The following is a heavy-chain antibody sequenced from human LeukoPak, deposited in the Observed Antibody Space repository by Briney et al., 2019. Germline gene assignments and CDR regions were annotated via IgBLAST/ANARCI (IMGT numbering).Heavy chain of an antibody. V-gene: IGHV1-46*01. CDR1: GYTFTSYY. CDR3: ARDPPYSGSHASATYIDY. D-gene: IGHD6-6*01. CDR2: INPSGGST. Sequence: ASVKVSCKASGYTFTSYYMHWVRQAPGQGLEWMGIINPSGGSTSYAQKFQGRVTMTRDTSTSTVYMELSSLRSEDTAVYYCARDPPYSGSHASATYIDYWGQGTLVTVSS. J-gene: IGHJ4*02.